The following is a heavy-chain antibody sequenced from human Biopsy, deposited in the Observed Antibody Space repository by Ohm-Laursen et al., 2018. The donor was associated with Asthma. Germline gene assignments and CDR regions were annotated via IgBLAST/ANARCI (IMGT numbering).Heavy chain of an antibody. CDR3: ARGQKSPGDRWFDP. CDR2: INPNSGGT. J-gene: IGHJ5*02. CDR1: GYTFIGYH. V-gene: IGHV1-2*06. Sequence: GSSVKVSCKTSGYTFIGYHIHWVRQAPGQGLEWMGRINPNSGGTNYAQKFQGRVTMTSDTSISTAYKELSRLRSDDTALYYCARGQKSPGDRWFDPWGQGTLVTVSS. D-gene: IGHD7-27*01.